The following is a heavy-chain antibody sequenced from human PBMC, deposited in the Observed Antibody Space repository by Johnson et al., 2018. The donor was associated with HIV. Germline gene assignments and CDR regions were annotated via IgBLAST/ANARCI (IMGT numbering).Heavy chain of an antibody. CDR1: GFTFSSYG. V-gene: IGHV3-30*03. CDR2: ISYDGSYQ. Sequence: QMQLVESGGGVVQPGRSLRLSCAASGFTFSSYGMHWVRQALGKGLEWVAVISYDGSYQYYADSVKGRFTISRDNSKNTLYLQMNSLRAEDTAVYYCARGGASDAFDIWGQGTMVTVS. J-gene: IGHJ3*02. D-gene: IGHD4/OR15-4a*01. CDR3: ARGGASDAFDI.